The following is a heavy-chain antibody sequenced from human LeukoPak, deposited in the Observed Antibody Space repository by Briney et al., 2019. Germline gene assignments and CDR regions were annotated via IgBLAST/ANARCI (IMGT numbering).Heavy chain of an antibody. D-gene: IGHD3-22*01. CDR3: ARAPQYYYDSSGYYGFDY. J-gene: IGHJ4*02. Sequence: SETLSLTCTVSGVSISSGDYYWSWMRQPPGKGLEWVGYIYYSGSTYYNPSLKSRVTISVDTSKNQFSLKLSSVTAADTAVYYCARAPQYYYDSSGYYGFDYWGQGTLVTVSS. CDR2: IYYSGST. CDR1: GVSISSGDYY. V-gene: IGHV4-30-4*01.